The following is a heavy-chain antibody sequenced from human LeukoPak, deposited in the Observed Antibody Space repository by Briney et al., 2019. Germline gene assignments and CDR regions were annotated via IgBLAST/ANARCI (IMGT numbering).Heavy chain of an antibody. V-gene: IGHV3-23*01. CDR3: AKVGIEQWLTQGQFFDY. CDR2: ISSNGDST. J-gene: IGHJ4*02. CDR1: GFTFSTYG. D-gene: IGHD6-19*01. Sequence: PGGSLRLSCAASGFTFSTYGMSWVRQAPGKGRGWVSLISSNGDSTNYAHSVKGRFTISRDNSKNILYLQMNSLRAEDTAVYYCAKVGIEQWLTQGQFFDYWGQGTLVTVPS.